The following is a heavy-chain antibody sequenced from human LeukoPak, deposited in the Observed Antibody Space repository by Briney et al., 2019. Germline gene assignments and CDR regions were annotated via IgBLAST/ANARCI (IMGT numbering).Heavy chain of an antibody. Sequence: SETLSLTCNVSGASMSGNFWTWIRQPPGKGLEWIGYIHHSGSAFYSPSLKSRVTISLDTSKAQYSLILKSVTAADTAVYYCAGDAGHQFDHWGQGTLITVSS. CDR3: AGDAGHQFDH. CDR1: GASMSGNF. J-gene: IGHJ4*02. CDR2: IHHSGSA. V-gene: IGHV4-59*01. D-gene: IGHD2-2*01.